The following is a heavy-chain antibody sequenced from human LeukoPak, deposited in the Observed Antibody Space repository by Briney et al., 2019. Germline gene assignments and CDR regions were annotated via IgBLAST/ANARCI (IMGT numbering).Heavy chain of an antibody. Sequence: SETLSLTCTVSGGSINSYFWSWIRQPAGKGLEWIGRIYASGNTNYNSSLKSRLTMSIDTSKNQFSLRLSSVTAADTAVYYCAREGYTSGWYKTDYWGQGTLVTVSS. CDR1: GGSINSYF. CDR3: AREGYTSGWYKTDY. J-gene: IGHJ4*02. CDR2: IYASGNT. V-gene: IGHV4-4*07. D-gene: IGHD6-19*01.